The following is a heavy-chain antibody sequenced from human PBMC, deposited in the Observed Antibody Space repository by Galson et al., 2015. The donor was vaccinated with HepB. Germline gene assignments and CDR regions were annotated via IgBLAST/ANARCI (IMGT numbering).Heavy chain of an antibody. CDR3: ARPKLGVVTPCFDR. CDR1: GGSISSSSYY. Sequence: SETLSLTCTVSGGSISSSSYYWGWIRQPPGKGLEWIGSIYYSGSTYYNPSLKSRVTISVDTSKNQFSLKLSSVTAADTAVYYCARPKLGVVTPCFDRWGQGTLVTVSS. V-gene: IGHV4-39*01. D-gene: IGHD4-23*01. CDR2: IYYSGST. J-gene: IGHJ4*02.